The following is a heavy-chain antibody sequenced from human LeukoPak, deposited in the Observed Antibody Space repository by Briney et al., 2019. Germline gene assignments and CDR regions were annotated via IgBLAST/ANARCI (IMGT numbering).Heavy chain of an antibody. J-gene: IGHJ2*01. CDR1: GFSLSSYA. CDR2: ISSSGSGGNT. Sequence: GGSLRLSCAASGFSLSSYAMSWARQAPGKGLEWVSGISSSGSGGNTYYADSVKGRFTISRDSSKNTLFPQMNTLRAEDTAIYYCAKDRTVGASYWYFDLWGRGTLVTVSS. D-gene: IGHD1-26*01. V-gene: IGHV3-23*01. CDR3: AKDRTVGASYWYFDL.